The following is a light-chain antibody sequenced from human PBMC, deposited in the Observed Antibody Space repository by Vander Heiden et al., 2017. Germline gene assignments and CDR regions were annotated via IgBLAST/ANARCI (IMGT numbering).Light chain of an antibody. CDR2: TSS. Sequence: DIQMTQSPSSLSASVGDRVTITCQASQSISSYLNWYQQKPGKAPKVLIYTSSSLQSGVPSRFSGSGSGTDFTLTISSLQPEDFATYYCQQSYSTLITFGGGTKVEIK. V-gene: IGKV1-39*01. CDR3: QQSYSTLIT. CDR1: QSISSY. J-gene: IGKJ4*01.